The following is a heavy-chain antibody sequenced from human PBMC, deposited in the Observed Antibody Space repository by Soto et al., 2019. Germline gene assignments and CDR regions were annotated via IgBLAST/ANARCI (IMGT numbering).Heavy chain of an antibody. V-gene: IGHV3-43D*04. D-gene: IGHD6-13*01. J-gene: IGHJ6*02. CDR2: ISWDGGST. CDR3: AKDGNGGIAAAGVYYYYGMDV. Sequence: GGSLRLSCAAAGFTFDDYAMHCVRQAPGKGLEWVSLISWDGGSTYYADSVKGRCTISRYNSKNSLYLQMNSLRDEDTALYYCAKDGNGGIAAAGVYYYYGMDVLGQGTTVTVSS. CDR1: GFTFDDYA.